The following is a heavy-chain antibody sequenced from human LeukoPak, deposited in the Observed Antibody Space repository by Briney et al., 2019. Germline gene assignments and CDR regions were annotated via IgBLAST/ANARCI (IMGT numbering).Heavy chain of an antibody. CDR2: IIPIFGTA. D-gene: IGHD3-22*01. CDR3: ARDHYYDSSGYYFVTPSVFDY. CDR1: GGTFSSYA. J-gene: IGHJ4*02. V-gene: IGHV1-69*05. Sequence: SVKVSCKASGGTFSSYAISWVRQAPGQGLEWMGRIIPIFGTANYAQKFQGRVTITTDESTHAAYMELSSLRSEDTAVYYCARDHYYDSSGYYFVTPSVFDYWGQGTLVTVSS.